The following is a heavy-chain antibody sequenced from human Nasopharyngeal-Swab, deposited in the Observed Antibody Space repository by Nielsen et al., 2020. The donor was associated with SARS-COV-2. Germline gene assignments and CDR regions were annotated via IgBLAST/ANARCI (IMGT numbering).Heavy chain of an antibody. J-gene: IGHJ6*04. V-gene: IGHV3-53*01. Sequence: PGKGLEWVSVIYSGGSTYNADSVKGRFTIFRDNSKNTLYLQMNSLRAEDTAVYYCARDYRLRYFDWSYYYYGMDVWGKGTTVPSPQ. D-gene: IGHD3-9*01. CDR2: IYSGGST. CDR3: ARDYRLRYFDWSYYYYGMDV.